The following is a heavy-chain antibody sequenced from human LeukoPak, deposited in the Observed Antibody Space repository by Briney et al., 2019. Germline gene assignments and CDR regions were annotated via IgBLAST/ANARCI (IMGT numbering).Heavy chain of an antibody. D-gene: IGHD5-12*01. V-gene: IGHV1-2*02. CDR3: AIVATTQLFDS. Sequence: ASVKVSCKASGYTFTGYYLHWVRQAPGQGLEWMGWINPNSGGTNYAQKFQGRVTMTRDTSINTAYMELSRLRSGDTAVYYCAIVATTQLFDSWGQGTLVTVSS. J-gene: IGHJ4*02. CDR1: GYTFTGYY. CDR2: INPNSGGT.